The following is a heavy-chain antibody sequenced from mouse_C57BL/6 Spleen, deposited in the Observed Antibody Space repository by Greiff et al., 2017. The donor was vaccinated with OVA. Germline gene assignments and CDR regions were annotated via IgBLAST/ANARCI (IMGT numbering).Heavy chain of an antibody. CDR1: GYTFTSYW. CDR2: IDPSDSYT. V-gene: IGHV1-69*01. Sequence: QVQLKQPGAELVMPGASVKLSCKASGYTFTSYWMHWVKQRPGQGLEWIGEIDPSDSYTNYNQKFKGKSTLTVDKSSSTAYMQLSSLTSEDSAVYYCARWSITTVVGAMDYWGQGTSVTVSS. CDR3: ARWSITTVVGAMDY. D-gene: IGHD1-1*01. J-gene: IGHJ4*01.